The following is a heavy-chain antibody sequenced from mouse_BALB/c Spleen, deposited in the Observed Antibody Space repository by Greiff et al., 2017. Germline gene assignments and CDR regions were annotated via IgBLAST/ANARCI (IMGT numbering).Heavy chain of an antibody. CDR2: INPSTGYT. Sequence: QVQLQQSGAELAKPGASVKMSCKASGYTFTSYWMHRVKQRPGQGLEWIGYINPSTGYTEYNQKFKDKATLTADKSSSTAYMQLSSLTSEDSAVYYCARCVYDDGPWFAYWGQGTLVTVSA. V-gene: IGHV1-7*01. J-gene: IGHJ3*01. D-gene: IGHD2-12*01. CDR3: ARCVYDDGPWFAY. CDR1: GYTFTSYW.